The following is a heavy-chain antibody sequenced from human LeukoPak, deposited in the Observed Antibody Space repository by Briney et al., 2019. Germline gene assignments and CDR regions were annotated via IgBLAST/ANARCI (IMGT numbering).Heavy chain of an antibody. J-gene: IGHJ4*02. CDR3: ASGKDSSGWEGEYFDY. Sequence: SVKVSCKASGGTFSSYAISWVRQAPGQGLEWMGRIIPTLGIANYAQKFQGRVTITADKSTSTAYMELSSLRSEDTAVYYCASGKDSSGWEGEYFDYWGQGTLVTVSS. CDR2: IIPTLGIA. V-gene: IGHV1-69*04. CDR1: GGTFSSYA. D-gene: IGHD6-19*01.